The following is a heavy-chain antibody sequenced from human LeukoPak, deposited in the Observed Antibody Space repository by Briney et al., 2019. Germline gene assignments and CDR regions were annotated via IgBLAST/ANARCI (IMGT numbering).Heavy chain of an antibody. V-gene: IGHV5-51*01. CDR2: IYPGDSGT. J-gene: IGHJ3*02. CDR3: ARREYGRYCSGGSCPGAFDI. CDR1: GYSFTSYW. Sequence: GESLKISCKGSGYSFTSYWIGWVRQMPGKGLEWMGIIYPGDSGTRYSPSFQGQVTISADRSISTAYPQWSSLKASDTAMYYCARREYGRYCSGGSCPGAFDIWGQGTMVTVSS. D-gene: IGHD2-15*01.